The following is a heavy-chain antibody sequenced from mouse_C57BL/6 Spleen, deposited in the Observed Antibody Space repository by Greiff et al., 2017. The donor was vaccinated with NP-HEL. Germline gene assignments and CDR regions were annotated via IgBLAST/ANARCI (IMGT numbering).Heavy chain of an antibody. CDR1: GYTFTGYW. CDR3: ARGDYGRIYRWFAY. Sequence: VQLKQSGAELMKPGASVKLSCKATGYTFTGYWIEWVKQRPGHGLEWIGEILPGSGSTNYNEKFKGKATFTADTSSNTAYMQLSSLSTEDSAIYDCARGDYGRIYRWFAYWGQGTLVTVSA. CDR2: ILPGSGST. D-gene: IGHD1-1*01. J-gene: IGHJ3*01. V-gene: IGHV1-9*01.